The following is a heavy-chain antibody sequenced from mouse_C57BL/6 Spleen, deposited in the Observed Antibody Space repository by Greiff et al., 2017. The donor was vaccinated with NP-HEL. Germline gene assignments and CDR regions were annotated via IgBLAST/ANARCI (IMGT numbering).Heavy chain of an antibody. CDR1: GYTFTSYW. D-gene: IGHD1-1*01. J-gene: IGHJ4*01. V-gene: IGHV1-69*01. CDR3: ARTYYYGTLYYAMDY. Sequence: QVQLQQPGAELVMPGASVKLSCKASGYTFTSYWMHWVKQRPGQGLEWIGEIDPSDSYTNYNQKFKGKSTLTVDKSSSTAYMQLSSLTSEDSAVYYCARTYYYGTLYYAMDYWGQGTSVTDSS. CDR2: IDPSDSYT.